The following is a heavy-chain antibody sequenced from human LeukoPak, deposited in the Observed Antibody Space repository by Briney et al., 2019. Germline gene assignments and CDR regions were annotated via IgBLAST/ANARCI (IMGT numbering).Heavy chain of an antibody. CDR1: GFTFSDYY. Sequence: GGPLRLSCAASGFTFSDYYMSWIRQAPGKGLEWVSYISSSGSTIYYADSVKGRFTISRDNAKNSLYLQMNSLRAEDTAVYYCAREGPRGNSQFDYWGQGTLVTVSS. CDR2: ISSSGSTI. D-gene: IGHD2/OR15-2a*01. J-gene: IGHJ4*02. CDR3: AREGPRGNSQFDY. V-gene: IGHV3-11*04.